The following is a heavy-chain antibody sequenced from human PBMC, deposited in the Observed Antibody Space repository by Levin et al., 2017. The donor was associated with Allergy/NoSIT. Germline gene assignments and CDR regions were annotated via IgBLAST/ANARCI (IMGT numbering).Heavy chain of an antibody. CDR3: AKDRDDYGDYLFDY. V-gene: IGHV3-23*01. D-gene: IGHD4-17*01. J-gene: IGHJ4*02. CDR1: GFTFSSYV. Sequence: ETLSLTCAASGFTFSSYVMSWVRQAPGKGLECISSISGGGADAKYADSVKGRFIILRDNSKNTLYLQMNDLRAEDTAVYYCAKDRDDYGDYLFDYWGQGILVTVSS. CDR2: ISGGGADA.